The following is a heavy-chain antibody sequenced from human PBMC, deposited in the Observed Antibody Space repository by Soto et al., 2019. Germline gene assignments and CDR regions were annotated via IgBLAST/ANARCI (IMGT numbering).Heavy chain of an antibody. CDR1: GFTFSNAW. CDR2: IKSKTDGGTT. Sequence: GGSLRLSCAASGFTFSNAWMNWVRQAPGKGLEWVGRIKSKTDGGTTDYAAPVKGRFTISRDDSKNTLYLQMNSLNTDYTAVYYFTSYYYYGSDCYDYWGQGTLVTVSS. D-gene: IGHD3-10*01. J-gene: IGHJ4*02. V-gene: IGHV3-15*07. CDR3: TSYYYYGSDCYDY.